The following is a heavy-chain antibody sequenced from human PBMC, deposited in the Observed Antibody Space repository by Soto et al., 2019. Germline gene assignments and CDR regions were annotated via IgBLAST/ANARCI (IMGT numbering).Heavy chain of an antibody. CDR3: ASNSYGYTLYDY. J-gene: IGHJ4*02. D-gene: IGHD5-18*01. CDR2: IYYSGST. CDR1: GGSISSGDYY. V-gene: IGHV4-30-4*01. Sequence: SETLSLTCAFSGGSISSGDYYWSWIRQPPGKGLEWIGYIYYSGSTYYNQSLKSRVTISVDTSKNQFSLKLSSVTAADTAVYYCASNSYGYTLYDYWGQGTLVTVSS.